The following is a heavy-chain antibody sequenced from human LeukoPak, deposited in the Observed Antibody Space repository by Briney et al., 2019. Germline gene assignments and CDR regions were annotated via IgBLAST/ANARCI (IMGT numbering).Heavy chain of an antibody. CDR2: ISGSGGST. V-gene: IGHV3-23*01. D-gene: IGHD6-6*01. J-gene: IGHJ5*02. CDR3: AKAGISSSSLYWFDP. CDR1: GFTFSSYA. Sequence: PGGSLRLSCAASGFTFSSYAMSWVRQAPGKGLEWVSAISGSGGSTYYADSVKGRFTTSRDNSKNTLYLQMNSLRAEDTAVYYCAKAGISSSSLYWFDPWGQGTLVTVSS.